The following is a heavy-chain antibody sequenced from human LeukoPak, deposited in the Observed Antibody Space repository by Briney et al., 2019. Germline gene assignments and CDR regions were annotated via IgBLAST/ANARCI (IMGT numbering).Heavy chain of an antibody. D-gene: IGHD2-2*01. CDR2: ISGSGGST. CDR1: GFTFSSYA. V-gene: IGHV3-23*01. Sequence: GGSLRLSCAASGFTFSSYAMSWVRQAPGKGLEWVSAISGSGGSTYYADSVKGRFTISRDNSKNTLYLQMNSLRAEDTAVYYCARDRWGKKVVPAAVTFEIDYWGQGTLVTVSS. J-gene: IGHJ4*02. CDR3: ARDRWGKKVVPAAVTFEIDY.